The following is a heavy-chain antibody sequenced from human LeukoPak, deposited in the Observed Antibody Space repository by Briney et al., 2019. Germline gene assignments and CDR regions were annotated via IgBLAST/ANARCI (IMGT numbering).Heavy chain of an antibody. Sequence: GGSLRLSCAASGFTFSSYWMSWVRQAPGKGLEWVSSISGSGGRTHYADSVRGRFTISRDNSKNTLYLQMDSLRAEDTAVYYCATPPTVTRNYWGQGTLVTVSS. V-gene: IGHV3-23*01. CDR1: GFTFSSYW. J-gene: IGHJ4*02. D-gene: IGHD4-17*01. CDR2: ISGSGGRT. CDR3: ATPPTVTRNY.